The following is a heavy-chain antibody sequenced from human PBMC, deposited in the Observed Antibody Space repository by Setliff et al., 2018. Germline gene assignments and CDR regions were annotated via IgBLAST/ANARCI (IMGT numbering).Heavy chain of an antibody. CDR3: ARDWEITVVREVTQYYYYMDI. V-gene: IGHV4-61*09. CDR1: GDSISSRPFY. CDR2: IYTSWST. Sequence: SETLSLTCTVSGDSISSRPFYWGWFRQPAGKELEWIGQIYTSWSTIYNPSLKSRVTILLDTSKNQFSLTLTSVTAADTAVYYCARDWEITVVREVTQYYYYMDIWGKGNAVTVSS. J-gene: IGHJ6*03. D-gene: IGHD3-10*01.